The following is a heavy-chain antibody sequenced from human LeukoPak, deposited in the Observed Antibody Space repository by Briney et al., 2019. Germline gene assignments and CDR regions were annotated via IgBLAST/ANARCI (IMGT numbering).Heavy chain of an antibody. CDR2: IIPIFGTA. J-gene: IGHJ4*02. CDR1: GGTFSSYA. CDR3: AREKSDRDYYDSSGYYLDY. Sequence: VRVSCKASGGTFSSYAISWVRQAPGQGLEWMGGIIPIFGTANYAQKFQGRVTITTDESTSTAYMELSSLRSEDTAVYYCAREKSDRDYYDSSGYYLDYWGQGTLVTVSS. D-gene: IGHD3-22*01. V-gene: IGHV1-69*05.